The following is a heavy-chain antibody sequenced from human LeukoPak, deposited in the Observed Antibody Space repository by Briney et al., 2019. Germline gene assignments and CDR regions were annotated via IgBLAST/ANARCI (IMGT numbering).Heavy chain of an antibody. Sequence: AVSVTLSGVGSGFSFSAYDRGWVRQAPGNGLKGVCASSTNGGYTEAADSVKGRFTISRDNSQNTLFLQMHSLRAEDTAVYYCAKTPATIKYPFDIWGQGTLVTVSS. CDR2: SSTNGGYT. CDR1: GFSFSAYD. D-gene: IGHD5-24*01. V-gene: IGHV3-23*01. CDR3: AKTPATIKYPFDI. J-gene: IGHJ5*02.